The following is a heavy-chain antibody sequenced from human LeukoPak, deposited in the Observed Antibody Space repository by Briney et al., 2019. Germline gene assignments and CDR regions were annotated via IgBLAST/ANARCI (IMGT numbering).Heavy chain of an antibody. D-gene: IGHD6-19*01. CDR1: GFTFSSYA. J-gene: IGHJ2*01. V-gene: IGHV4-34*01. CDR3: ARVLEGSSGQHWYFDL. Sequence: GSLRLSCAASGFTFSSYAMSWVRQPPGKGLEWIGEINHSGSTNYNPSLKSRVTISVDTSKNQFSLKLSSVTAADTAVYYCARVLEGSSGQHWYFDLWGRGTLVTVSS. CDR2: INHSGST.